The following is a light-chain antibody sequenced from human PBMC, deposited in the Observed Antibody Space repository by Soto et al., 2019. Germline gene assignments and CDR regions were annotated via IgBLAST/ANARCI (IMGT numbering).Light chain of an antibody. V-gene: IGKV1-5*02. CDR3: QQYNSYS. CDR1: QSISNW. CDR2: HAS. Sequence: DIQIIQSPPPLSASAEARPTIICRASQSISNWLAWDQQKPGTAPKLLIYHASSLESGVPSRFSGSGSGTEFTLTISSLQPDDFATYYCQQYNSYSFGQGTKV. J-gene: IGKJ1*01.